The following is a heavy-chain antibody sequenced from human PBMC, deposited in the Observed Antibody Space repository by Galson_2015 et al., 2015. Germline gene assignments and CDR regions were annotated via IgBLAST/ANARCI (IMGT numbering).Heavy chain of an antibody. CDR2: INAGNGNT. CDR1: GYTFTSYA. J-gene: IGHJ4*02. V-gene: IGHV1-3*01. D-gene: IGHD6-19*01. Sequence: SVKVSCKASGYTFTSYAMHWVRQAPGQRLEWMGWINAGNGNTKYSQKFQGRVTITRDTSASTAYMELSSLRSEDTAVYYCARDFFGDYRAVAGLFDYWGQGTLVTVSS. CDR3: ARDFFGDYRAVAGLFDY.